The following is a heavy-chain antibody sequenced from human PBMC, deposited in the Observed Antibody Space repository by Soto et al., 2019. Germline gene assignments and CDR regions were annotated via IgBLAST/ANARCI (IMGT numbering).Heavy chain of an antibody. J-gene: IGHJ6*02. V-gene: IGHV4-34*01. CDR2: INHSGST. Sequence: QVQLQQWGAGLLKPSETLSLTCAVYGGSFSGYYWSWIRQPPGKGLEWIGEINHSGSTNYNPSLTSRVTISVDTSKNQFSLKLSSVTAADTAVYYCARRKHYYYYYGMDVWGQGTTVTVSS. CDR3: ARRKHYYYYYGMDV. CDR1: GGSFSGYY.